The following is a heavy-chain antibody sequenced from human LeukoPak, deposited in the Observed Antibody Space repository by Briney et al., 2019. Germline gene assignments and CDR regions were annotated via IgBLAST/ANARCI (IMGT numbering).Heavy chain of an antibody. D-gene: IGHD1-7*01. V-gene: IGHV4-34*01. J-gene: IGHJ5*02. Sequence: SETLSLTCAVYGGSFSGYYWSWIRQPPGKGLEWIGEINHSGSTNYNPSLKSRVTISVDTSKNQFSLKLSSVTAADTAVYYCARMYNWNYLLDPWGQGPLVPVSS. CDR3: ARMYNWNYLLDP. CDR1: GGSFSGYY. CDR2: INHSGST.